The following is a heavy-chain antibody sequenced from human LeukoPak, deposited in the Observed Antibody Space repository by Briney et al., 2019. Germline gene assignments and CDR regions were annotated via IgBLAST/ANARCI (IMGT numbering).Heavy chain of an antibody. CDR2: ISGSGGST. D-gene: IGHD3-9*01. V-gene: IGHV3-23*01. CDR1: GFTFSSYA. Sequence: PGGSLRLSCAASGFTFSSYAMSWVRQAPGQGLEWVSAISGSGGSTYYADSVKGRFTISRDNSKNTLYLQMNSLRAEDTAVYYCAKDPLHVLRYFDFDYWGQGTLVTVSS. J-gene: IGHJ4*02. CDR3: AKDPLHVLRYFDFDY.